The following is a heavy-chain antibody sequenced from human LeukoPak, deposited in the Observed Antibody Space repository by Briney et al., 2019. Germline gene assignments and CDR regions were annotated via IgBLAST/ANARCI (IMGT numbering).Heavy chain of an antibody. CDR2: INPNSGGT. CDR1: GYTFTGYY. D-gene: IGHD5-12*01. CDR3: ARDGRYSGYDPAAFDI. Sequence: ASVKVSCKASGYTFTGYYMHWVRQAPGQGLEWMGWINPNSGGTNYAQKFQGRVTMTRDTSISTAYMELSRLRSDDTAVYYCARDGRYSGYDPAAFDIWAQGTMVTVSS. J-gene: IGHJ3*02. V-gene: IGHV1-2*02.